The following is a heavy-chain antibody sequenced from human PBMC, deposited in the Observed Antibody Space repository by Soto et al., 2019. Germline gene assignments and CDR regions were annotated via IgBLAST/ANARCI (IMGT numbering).Heavy chain of an antibody. CDR3: AKERIAVANVDP. V-gene: IGHV3-30*18. Sequence: PGGSLRLSCAASGFTFSSYGMHWVRQAPGKGLEWVAVISYDGSNKYYADSVKGRFTISRDNSKNTLYLQMNSLRAEDTAVYYCAKERIAVANVDPWGQGTLVTVSS. CDR1: GFTFSSYG. D-gene: IGHD6-19*01. J-gene: IGHJ5*02. CDR2: ISYDGSNK.